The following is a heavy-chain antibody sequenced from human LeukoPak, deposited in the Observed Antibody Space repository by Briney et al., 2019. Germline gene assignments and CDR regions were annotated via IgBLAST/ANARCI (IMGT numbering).Heavy chain of an antibody. CDR1: GFTVSSNY. Sequence: GGSLRLSCAASGFTVSSNYMSWVRQAPGKGPEWVSVIYSGGSTYYADSVKGRFTISRDNSKNTLYLQMNSLRAEDTAVYYCARAPRRAAAGSDYWGQGTLVTVSS. V-gene: IGHV3-66*01. J-gene: IGHJ4*02. CDR2: IYSGGST. D-gene: IGHD6-13*01. CDR3: ARAPRRAAAGSDY.